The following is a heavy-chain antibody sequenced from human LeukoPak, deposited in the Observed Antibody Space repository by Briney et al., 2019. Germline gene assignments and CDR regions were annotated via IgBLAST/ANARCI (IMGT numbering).Heavy chain of an antibody. CDR1: GFTFSSYT. CDR3: ARDHAGSGRAFDH. V-gene: IGHV3-23*01. J-gene: IGHJ4*02. Sequence: PGGSLRLSCAASGFTFSSYTMSWVRQAPGKGLEWFSAISGRGDSTYYADSVKGRFSISRDNSMNTVHLEMSSLRIEDTAVYYCARDHAGSGRAFDHWGPGTLVTVSS. CDR2: ISGRGDST. D-gene: IGHD2-15*01.